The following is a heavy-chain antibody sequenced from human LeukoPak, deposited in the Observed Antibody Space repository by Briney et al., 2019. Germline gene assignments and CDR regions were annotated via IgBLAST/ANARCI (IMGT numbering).Heavy chain of an antibody. Sequence: GGSLRLSCAASGFTFSGYWMHWVRQAPGKGLVWVSRINTDGGNTNYADSVKGRFTISRDNAKDTLYLQMNSPRAEDTAVYYCARELSGSSSRHFDYWGQGTLVTVSS. CDR2: INTDGGNT. D-gene: IGHD2-15*01. CDR1: GFTFSGYW. V-gene: IGHV3-74*01. CDR3: ARELSGSSSRHFDY. J-gene: IGHJ4*01.